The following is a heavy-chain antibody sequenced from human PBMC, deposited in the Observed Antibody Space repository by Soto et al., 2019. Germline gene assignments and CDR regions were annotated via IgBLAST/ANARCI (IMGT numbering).Heavy chain of an antibody. D-gene: IGHD3-10*01. CDR2: ISRDGDDT. CDR3: VKAKDYGSAKYYYDY. J-gene: IGHJ4*02. CDR1: GFTFTNYP. Sequence: GGSLRLSCSDSGFTFTNYPMHWVRQSPGKGLEYVSAISRDGDDTYYADSVKGRFTISRDNSKKTLYLQMSSLRTDDTAIYYCVKAKDYGSAKYYYDYWGQGTRVTVSS. V-gene: IGHV3-64D*06.